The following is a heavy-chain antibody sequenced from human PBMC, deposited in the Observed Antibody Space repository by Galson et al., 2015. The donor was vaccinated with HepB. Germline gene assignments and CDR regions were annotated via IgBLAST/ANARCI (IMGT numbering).Heavy chain of an antibody. CDR2: ISSTGTTM. CDR1: GFTFSSYT. V-gene: IGHV3-48*02. Sequence: SLRLSCAASGFTFSSYTMNWVRQAPGKGLESVSYISSTGTTMYYADSAKGRFTISRDNAQNSLCLQMNSLRDEDTAVYYCARRGGRYYYDTSEYPHAFDYWGQGTLVTVSS. CDR3: ARRGGRYYYDTSEYPHAFDY. D-gene: IGHD3-22*01. J-gene: IGHJ4*02.